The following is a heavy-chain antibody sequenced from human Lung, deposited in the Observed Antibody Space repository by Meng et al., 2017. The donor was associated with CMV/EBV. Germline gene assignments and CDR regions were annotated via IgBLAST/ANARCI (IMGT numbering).Heavy chain of an antibody. D-gene: IGHD6-19*01. CDR3: TTDSVAGPVYYYYGMEV. CDR1: GFTFSNAW. J-gene: IGHJ6*04. Sequence: GESLKISCAASGFTFSNAWMSWVRQVPGQGLKWVGRIKSKADGGTTDYAAPVKGRFTISRDDSENTLYLHMNSLRTDDTGVYYCTTDSVAGPVYYYYGMEVCGTGPXVNGAS. V-gene: IGHV3-15*01. CDR2: IKSKADGGTT.